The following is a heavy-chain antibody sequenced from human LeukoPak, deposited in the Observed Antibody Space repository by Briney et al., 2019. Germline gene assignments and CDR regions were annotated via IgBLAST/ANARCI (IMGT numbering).Heavy chain of an antibody. Sequence: GGSLRLSCAASGFTFSTYAMHWVRQAPGKGLEWVAVISYDGSNKYYADSVKGRFTISRDNSKNTLYLQMNSLRVEDTAVYYWGSFGGGGSGWYGGDYWGQGTLVTVSS. CDR2: ISYDGSNK. D-gene: IGHD6-19*01. V-gene: IGHV3-30-3*01. J-gene: IGHJ4*02. CDR3: GSFGGGGSGWYGGDY. CDR1: GFTFSTYA.